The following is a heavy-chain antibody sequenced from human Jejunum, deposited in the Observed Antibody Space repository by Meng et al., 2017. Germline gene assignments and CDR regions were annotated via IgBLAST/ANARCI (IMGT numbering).Heavy chain of an antibody. V-gene: IGHV4-4*02. J-gene: IGHJ4*02. CDR2: IFHTGSS. Sequence: GSLRLSCAVSGGSISGTNWWSWVRQPPGKGPAWIGDIFHTGSSNYSPSLRSRVTISVDKSKNQFSLKLSSVTAADTAVYYCARKGGAYSTGHFPHFDYWGQGTLVTVSS. CDR1: GGSISGTNW. D-gene: IGHD6-19*01. CDR3: ARKGGAYSTGHFPHFDY.